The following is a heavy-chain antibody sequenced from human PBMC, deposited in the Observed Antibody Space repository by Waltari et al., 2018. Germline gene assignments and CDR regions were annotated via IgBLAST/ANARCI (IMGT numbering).Heavy chain of an antibody. CDR1: GGSFSGYF. V-gene: IGHV4-34*01. CDR2: INRDGSN. CDR3: ARVGDYHGSGRFGLDV. J-gene: IGHJ6*02. Sequence: QVQLQQWGAGLLKPSETLSLTCAVYGGSFSGYFWRWIRQSPGKGLVWIGQINRDGSNKFNPSLKSRVAMSVDTIKSQISLRLSSVTAADAAVYYCARVGDYHGSGRFGLDVWGQGTRVTVSS. D-gene: IGHD3-10*01.